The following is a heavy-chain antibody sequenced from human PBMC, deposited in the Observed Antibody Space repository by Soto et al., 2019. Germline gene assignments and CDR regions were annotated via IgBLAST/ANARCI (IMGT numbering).Heavy chain of an antibody. J-gene: IGHJ4*02. V-gene: IGHV3-74*01. CDR3: TTVFEY. CDR2: IDGVGTGT. D-gene: IGHD4-17*01. CDR1: GFTFTNYW. Sequence: EVQLVQSGGGSVQPGGSLRLSCAASGFTFTNYWMHWVRQVPGKGLVWVSRIDGVGTGTSYSDSVRGRFTISRDNAENTLDLQMNRLRAGETAGYYCTTVFEYWGPGTLVTVSS.